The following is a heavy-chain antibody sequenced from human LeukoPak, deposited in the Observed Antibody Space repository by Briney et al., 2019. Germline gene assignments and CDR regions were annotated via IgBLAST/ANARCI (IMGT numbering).Heavy chain of an antibody. CDR2: IYYRGTT. D-gene: IGHD1-1*01. CDR3: ARGPPRTGRERYFDY. J-gene: IGHJ4*02. Sequence: SETLSLTCTVSGGSTSDYYWNWIRQPPGKGLEWIGYIYYRGTTNYNPSLNSRVTISLDSSKNQFSPRLNSVTAADTAIYYGARGPPRTGRERYFDYWGQGTLVSVSS. V-gene: IGHV4-59*01. CDR1: GGSTSDYY.